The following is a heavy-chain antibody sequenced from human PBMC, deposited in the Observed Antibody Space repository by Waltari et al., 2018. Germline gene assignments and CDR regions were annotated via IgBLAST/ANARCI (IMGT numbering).Heavy chain of an antibody. CDR3: ARLPSPRRGYSDKHKNAFDI. Sequence: EVQLVESGGGLVQPGGSLRLSCAASGFTFRSYSMNWVRQAPGKGLEWVSYISSSSSTIYYADSVKGRFTISRDNAKNSLYLQMNSLRAEDTAVYYCARLPSPRRGYSDKHKNAFDIWGQGTMVTVSS. CDR1: GFTFRSYS. J-gene: IGHJ3*02. CDR2: ISSSSSTI. D-gene: IGHD5-12*01. V-gene: IGHV3-48*04.